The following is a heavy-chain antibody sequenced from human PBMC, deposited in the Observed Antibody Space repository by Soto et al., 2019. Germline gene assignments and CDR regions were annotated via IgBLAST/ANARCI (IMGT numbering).Heavy chain of an antibody. CDR3: AITRLYDSIDYHRDGFDI. J-gene: IGHJ3*02. CDR1: GFTFSSYT. V-gene: IGHV3-23*01. D-gene: IGHD3-22*01. CDR2: VSGSGASK. Sequence: PGGSLRLSCAASGFTFSSYTMNWVRQSPGKGLEWVSGVSGSGASKYSADSVKGRFTISRDNSNNTLSLQMNSLRAEDTAVYYCAITRLYDSIDYHRDGFDIWGQGTMVTVSS.